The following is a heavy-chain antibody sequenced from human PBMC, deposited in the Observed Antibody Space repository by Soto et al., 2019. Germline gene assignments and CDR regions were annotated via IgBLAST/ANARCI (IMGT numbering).Heavy chain of an antibody. D-gene: IGHD3-9*01. Sequence: SETLCLTCTVSGGSVSSSSYYWGWVRQPPGKGLEWIGSVYYSGSTYYNPSLESRVTISVDKSKNQFSLKLMSLSAADTAVYYCGRLEGLATVSYYFDYWGQGALVTVSS. J-gene: IGHJ4*02. V-gene: IGHV4-39*01. CDR1: GGSVSSSSYY. CDR3: GRLEGLATVSYYFDY. CDR2: VYYSGST.